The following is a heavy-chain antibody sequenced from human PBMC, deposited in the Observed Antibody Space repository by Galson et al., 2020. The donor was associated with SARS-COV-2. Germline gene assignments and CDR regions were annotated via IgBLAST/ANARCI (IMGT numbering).Heavy chain of an antibody. J-gene: IGHJ6*02. CDR2: INHSGST. CDR1: GGSFSDYY. Sequence: SETLSLTCAVYGGSFSDYYWSWIRQPPGKGLEWIGEINHSGSTIHNPSLKSRVSLSVDTSKNQFSLKLSSMTSADTAVYYCARVLFGMDGWGQGTMVTVSS. CDR3: ARVLFGMDG. V-gene: IGHV4-34*01.